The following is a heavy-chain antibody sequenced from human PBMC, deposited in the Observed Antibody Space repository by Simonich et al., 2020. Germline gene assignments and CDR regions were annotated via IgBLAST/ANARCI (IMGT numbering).Heavy chain of an antibody. CDR3: ARHDRWLQFYFDY. J-gene: IGHJ4*02. CDR1: GGSISSYY. CDR2: IYYSGST. D-gene: IGHD5-12*01. Sequence: QVQLQESVPGLVKPSETLSLTCTVSGGSISSYYWSWIRQPPWKGLEWIGYIYYSGSTNYDPSLKSRVTISVDTSKNQFSLKLSSVTAADTAVYYCARHDRWLQFYFDYWGQGTLVTVSS. V-gene: IGHV4-59*08.